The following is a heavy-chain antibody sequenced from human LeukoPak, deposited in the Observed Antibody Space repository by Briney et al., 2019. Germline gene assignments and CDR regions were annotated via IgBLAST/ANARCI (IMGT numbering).Heavy chain of an antibody. Sequence: GGSLRLSCAASGFTFSNAWMSWVRQAPGKGLEWVGRTGNKANSYTTEYAASVKGRFTISRDDLKNSLYLQMNSLKTEDTAVYYCARVGSSGWSTFDYWGQGTLVTVSS. CDR1: GFTFSNAW. CDR3: ARVGSSGWSTFDY. D-gene: IGHD6-19*01. J-gene: IGHJ4*02. CDR2: TGNKANSYTT. V-gene: IGHV3-72*01.